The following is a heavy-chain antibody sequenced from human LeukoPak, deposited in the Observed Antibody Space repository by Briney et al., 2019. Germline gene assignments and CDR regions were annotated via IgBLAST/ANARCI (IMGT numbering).Heavy chain of an antibody. V-gene: IGHV4-4*09. J-gene: IGHJ6*04. Sequence: PSETLSLTCTVSGGSISSYYWSWIRQPPGKGLEWIGYIYTSGSTNYNPSLKSRVTISVDTSKNQFSLKLSSVTAADTAVYYCARHLRALDVWGKGTTVTVSS. CDR3: ARHLRALDV. CDR2: IYTSGST. CDR1: GGSISSYY.